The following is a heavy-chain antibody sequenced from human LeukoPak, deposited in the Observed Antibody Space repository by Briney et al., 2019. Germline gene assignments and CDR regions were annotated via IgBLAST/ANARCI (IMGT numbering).Heavy chain of an antibody. V-gene: IGHV1-3*03. CDR3: AREAGYGPDYYYYYMDV. D-gene: IGHD3-10*01. CDR1: GYTFTSYT. Sequence: GASVKVSCKASGYTFTSYTIHWVRQAPGQRLEWMGWINTGNGNTKYSQEFQGRVTITRDTSASTAYMELSSLRSEDMAVYYCAREAGYGPDYYYYYMDVWGKGTTVTVSS. J-gene: IGHJ6*03. CDR2: INTGNGNT.